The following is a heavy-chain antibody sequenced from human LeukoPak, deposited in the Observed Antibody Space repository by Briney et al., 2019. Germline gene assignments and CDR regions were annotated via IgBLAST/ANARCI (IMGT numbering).Heavy chain of an antibody. CDR1: GFTFSSYS. D-gene: IGHD2-2*01. V-gene: IGHV3-21*01. CDR3: ARDRCSSTRSWCYYMDV. Sequence: SGGALRLSCAAFGFTFSSYSMNWVRQAPGKGLEWVSSISSSSSYIYYAESLKGRCTISRDNAKNSLYLQMNSLRAEDTAVYYCARDRCSSTRSWCYYMDVWGKGTTVTVSS. CDR2: ISSSSSYI. J-gene: IGHJ6*03.